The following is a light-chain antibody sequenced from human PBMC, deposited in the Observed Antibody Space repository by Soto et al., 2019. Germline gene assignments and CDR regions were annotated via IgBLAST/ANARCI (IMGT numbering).Light chain of an antibody. Sequence: DIVMTQSPDSLAVSLGERATINCKSSQSVLYSSNNKNYLAWYQQKPGQPPKLLIYWASTRESGVPDRFSGSGSGTDXTXAXSSXXXXDVAVYYCQQYYSTPPTFGPGTKVDIK. V-gene: IGKV4-1*01. J-gene: IGKJ3*01. CDR2: WAS. CDR1: QSVLYSSNNKNY. CDR3: QQYYSTPPT.